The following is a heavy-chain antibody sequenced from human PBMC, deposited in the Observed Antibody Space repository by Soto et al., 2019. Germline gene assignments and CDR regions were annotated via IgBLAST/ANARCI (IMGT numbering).Heavy chain of an antibody. CDR1: GFTFSSYG. D-gene: IGHD5-12*01. CDR2: ITGSAGST. Sequence: PGGSLRLSCAASGFTFSSYGMSWVRQAPGKGLEWVSSITGSAGSTYYADSVKGRFTISRDNSKNTLYLQMNSLRAEDTAVYYCAKDRNRWLRFDLGYWGQGTLVTVPQ. V-gene: IGHV3-23*01. CDR3: AKDRNRWLRFDLGY. J-gene: IGHJ4*02.